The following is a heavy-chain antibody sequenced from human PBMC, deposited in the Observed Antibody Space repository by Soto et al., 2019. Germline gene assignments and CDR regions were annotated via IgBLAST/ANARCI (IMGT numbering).Heavy chain of an antibody. V-gene: IGHV3-30*18. Sequence: PGGSLRLSCAASGFTFSSYGMHWVRQAPGKGLEWVAVISYDGSNKYYADSVKGRFTISRNNAKNTLDLQMNNLRAEDTAVYYYAKGTGAAAGYLYYYYGMDVWGQGTTVTVSS. CDR2: ISYDGSNK. D-gene: IGHD3-9*01. CDR1: GFTFSSYG. J-gene: IGHJ6*02. CDR3: AKGTGAAAGYLYYYYGMDV.